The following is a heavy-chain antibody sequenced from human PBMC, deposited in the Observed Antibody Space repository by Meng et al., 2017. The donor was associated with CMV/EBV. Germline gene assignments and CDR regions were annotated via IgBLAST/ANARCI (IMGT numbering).Heavy chain of an antibody. J-gene: IGHJ4*02. CDR3: ARDHPDSSLGY. CDR1: GGSVSSGSYY. Sequence: CTVSGGSVSSGSYYWSWIRQPPGKGLEWIGYIYYSGSTNHNPSLKSRVTISVDTSKNQFSLKLSSVTAADTAVYYCARDHPDSSLGYWGQGTLVTVSS. D-gene: IGHD6-6*01. CDR2: IYYSGST. V-gene: IGHV4-61*01.